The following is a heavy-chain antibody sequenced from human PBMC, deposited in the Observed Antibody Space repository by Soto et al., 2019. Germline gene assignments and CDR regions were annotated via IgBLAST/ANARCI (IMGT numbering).Heavy chain of an antibody. CDR1: GFTFSSYA. D-gene: IGHD1-26*01. J-gene: IGHJ4*02. V-gene: IGHV3-30*04. CDR2: ISYDGRDK. Sequence: PGGSLRLCCAASGFTFSSYAMHWVRRAPGTGLEWVAIISYDGRDKNYPDSVKGRFTISRDNSKNTLYLQMNSLRAEDTAVYYCARSAGGSYPQYDYWGQGTLVTVSS. CDR3: ARSAGGSYPQYDY.